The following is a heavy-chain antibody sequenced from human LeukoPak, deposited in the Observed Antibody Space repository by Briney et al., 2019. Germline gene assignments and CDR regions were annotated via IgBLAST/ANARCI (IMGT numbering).Heavy chain of an antibody. Sequence: SETLSLTCTVSGGSISSYYWSWIRQPPGKGLDWIGYIYYSGSTNYNPSLKSRVTISVHTSKNQFSLKLSSVTAADTAVYYCAGGYSYGSTYYYMDVWGKGTTVTISS. D-gene: IGHD5-18*01. J-gene: IGHJ6*03. CDR1: GGSISSYY. CDR2: IYYSGST. CDR3: AGGYSYGSTYYYMDV. V-gene: IGHV4-59*01.